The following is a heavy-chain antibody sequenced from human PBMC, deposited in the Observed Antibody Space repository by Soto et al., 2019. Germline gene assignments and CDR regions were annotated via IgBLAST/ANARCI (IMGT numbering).Heavy chain of an antibody. Sequence: QVQLVQSGAEVKKPGSSVKVSCKASGGTFSSYAISWVRQAPGQGLQWMGEIIPIFGTANYAQKFQGRVTNTADESTSTAYTELSSLRSEDTAVYYCARDRGPSSGYYPYWFDPWGQGTLVTVSS. V-gene: IGHV1-69*12. CDR1: GGTFSSYA. D-gene: IGHD3-22*01. CDR2: IIPIFGTA. J-gene: IGHJ5*02. CDR3: ARDRGPSSGYYPYWFDP.